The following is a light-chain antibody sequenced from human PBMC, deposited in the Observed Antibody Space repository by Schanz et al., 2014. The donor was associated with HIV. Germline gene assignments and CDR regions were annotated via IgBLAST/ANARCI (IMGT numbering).Light chain of an antibody. CDR1: SSSIKTNT. V-gene: IGLV1-44*01. CDR2: NTY. Sequence: QSVLTQPPSASGTPGQRVTISCSGSSSSIKTNTVNWFQQLPGTAPKLLIYNTYHRPSGVPDRFSGSESGTSASLAISGLQSEDEADYYCGTWDDSLNAWVFGRGTKPTVL. J-gene: IGLJ3*02. CDR3: GTWDDSLNAWV.